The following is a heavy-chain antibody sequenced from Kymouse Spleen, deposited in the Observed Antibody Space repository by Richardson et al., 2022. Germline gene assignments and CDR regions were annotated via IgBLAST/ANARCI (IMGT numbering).Heavy chain of an antibody. D-gene: IGHD3-10*01. V-gene: IGHV3-15*01. J-gene: IGHJ4*02. CDR1: GFTFSNAW. CDR2: IKSKTDGGTT. Sequence: EVQLVESGGGLVKPGGSLRLSCAASGFTFSNAWMSWVRQAPGKGLEWVGRIKSKTDGGTTDYAAPVKGRFTISRDDSKNTLYLQMNSLKTEDTAVYYCTTITMVRGVAL*LLGPGNPGHRLL. CDR3: TTITMVRGVAL*L.